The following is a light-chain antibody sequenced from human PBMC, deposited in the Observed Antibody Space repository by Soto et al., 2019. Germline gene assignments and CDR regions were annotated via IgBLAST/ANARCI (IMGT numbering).Light chain of an antibody. Sequence: QSALTQPASVSGSPGQSITISCTGTSSDVGGYNYVSWYQQDPGKAPKLMIYDVNNRPSGVSNRFSGSKSGNTASLTISGLQAEDEAYCYCSSYTSSSTLAVFGGGTKLTVL. CDR3: SSYTSSSTLAV. J-gene: IGLJ2*01. V-gene: IGLV2-14*01. CDR1: SSDVGGYNY. CDR2: DVN.